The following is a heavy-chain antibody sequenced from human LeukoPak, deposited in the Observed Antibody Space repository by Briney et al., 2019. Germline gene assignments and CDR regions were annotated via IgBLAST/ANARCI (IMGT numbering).Heavy chain of an antibody. CDR2: ISSSSSYI. V-gene: IGHV3-21*01. D-gene: IGHD2-8*01. J-gene: IGHJ4*02. CDR1: GFTFSSYS. Sequence: GGSLRLSCAASGFTFSSYSMNWVRQAPGRGLEWVSSISSSSSYIYYADSVKGRFTISRDNAKNSLYLQMNSLRAEDTAVYYCARDPPGLMAPRWGQGTLVTVSS. CDR3: ARDPPGLMAPR.